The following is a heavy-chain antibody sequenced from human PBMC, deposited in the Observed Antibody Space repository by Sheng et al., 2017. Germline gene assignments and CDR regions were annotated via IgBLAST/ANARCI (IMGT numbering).Heavy chain of an antibody. D-gene: IGHD4-17*01. CDR2: ISGSNGNT. J-gene: IGHJ4*02. V-gene: IGHV1-18*01. CDR1: GYRFTTYG. CDR3: ARDTHILLYGDYRRYNDY. Sequence: SGAEVRKPGASVKVSCRAPGSGYRFTTYGFTWVRQAPGQGLEWMGWISGSNGNTKYAQKFQGRVTMTTDTSTSTVYMELRSLRSDDTAVYYCARDTHILLYGDYRRYNDYWGQGTLLTVSS.